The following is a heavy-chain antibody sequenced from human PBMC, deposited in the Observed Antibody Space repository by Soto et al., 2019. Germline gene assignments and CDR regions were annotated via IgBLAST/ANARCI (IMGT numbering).Heavy chain of an antibody. Sequence: PSETLSLTCAVSGGSISSSNWWSWVRQPPGKGLEWIGEIYHSGSTNYNPSLKSRVTISVDTSKNQFSLKLSSVTAADTSVYYCATLAGTGRHYGMDVWGQGTTVTVSS. J-gene: IGHJ6*02. CDR1: GGSISSSNW. D-gene: IGHD1-1*01. V-gene: IGHV4-4*02. CDR3: ATLAGTGRHYGMDV. CDR2: IYHSGST.